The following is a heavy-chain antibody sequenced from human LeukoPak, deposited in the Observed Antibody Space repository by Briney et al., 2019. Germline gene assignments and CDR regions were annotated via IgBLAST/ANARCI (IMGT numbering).Heavy chain of an antibody. J-gene: IGHJ4*02. V-gene: IGHV1-46*01. D-gene: IGHD6-13*01. CDR3: ARDFRRGAAAGTLPAADYFD. CDR1: GYTFTSYY. CDR2: INPSGGST. Sequence: GASVKVSCKASGYTFTSYYMHWVRQAPGQGLEGMGIINPSGGSTSYAQKFQGRVTMTRDTSTSAVYMELSSLRSEDTAVYYCARDFRRGAAAGTLPAADYFDWGQGTLVTVSS.